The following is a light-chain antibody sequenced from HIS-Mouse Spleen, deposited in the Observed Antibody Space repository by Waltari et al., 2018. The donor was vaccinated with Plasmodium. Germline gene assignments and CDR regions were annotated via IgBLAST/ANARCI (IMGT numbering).Light chain of an antibody. CDR2: AAS. CDR3: QQSYSTPQLT. J-gene: IGKJ4*01. V-gene: IGKV1-39*01. Sequence: DIQMTQSPSSLSASVGDRVTITCRASQSISSYLNWYQQKPGKAPKLLIYAASSLQSGVPSRFIGSGSGTDFTLTISSLQPEDFATNYCQQSYSTPQLTFGGGTKVEIK. CDR1: QSISSY.